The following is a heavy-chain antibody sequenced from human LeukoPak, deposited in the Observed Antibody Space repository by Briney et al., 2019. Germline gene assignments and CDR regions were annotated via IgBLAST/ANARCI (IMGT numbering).Heavy chain of an antibody. CDR2: ISAYNGNT. CDR3: ARDLVVAATPNWFDP. CDR1: GYTFTSYG. D-gene: IGHD2-15*01. V-gene: IGHV1-18*01. J-gene: IGHJ5*02. Sequence: ASVKVSCKASGYTFTSYGISWGRQAPGQELEWMGWISAYNGNTNYAQKLQGRVTMTTDTSTSTAYMELRSLRSDDTAVYYCARDLVVAATPNWFDPWGQGTLVTVSS.